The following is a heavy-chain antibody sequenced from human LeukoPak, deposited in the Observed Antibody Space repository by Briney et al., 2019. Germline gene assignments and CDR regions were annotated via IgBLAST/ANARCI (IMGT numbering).Heavy chain of an antibody. CDR3: ARLTWDNQLLLQNSRDAFDM. D-gene: IGHD2-21*01. CDR2: ISSSGSTI. Sequence: GGSLRLSCAASGFTFSDYYMSWIRQAPGKGLEWVSYISSSGSTIYYADSVKGRFTISRDNAKNSLYLQMNSLRAEDTAVYFCARLTWDNQLLLQNSRDAFDMWGQGTLVTVSS. V-gene: IGHV3-11*04. CDR1: GFTFSDYY. J-gene: IGHJ3*02.